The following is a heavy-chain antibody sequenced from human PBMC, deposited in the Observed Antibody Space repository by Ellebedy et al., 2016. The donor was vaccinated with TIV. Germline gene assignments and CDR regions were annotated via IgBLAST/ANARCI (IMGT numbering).Heavy chain of an antibody. CDR1: GYTFFSYG. D-gene: IGHD2/OR15-2a*01. Sequence: ASVKVSCKASGYTFFSYGISWVRQAPGQGLEWMGWISAYNGDTNYAQKFQGRVTMTTDTFASTAYLELRSLRSDDTAVYYCARGFYEKFDPWGQGTLVTVSS. V-gene: IGHV1-18*04. J-gene: IGHJ5*02. CDR2: ISAYNGDT. CDR3: ARGFYEKFDP.